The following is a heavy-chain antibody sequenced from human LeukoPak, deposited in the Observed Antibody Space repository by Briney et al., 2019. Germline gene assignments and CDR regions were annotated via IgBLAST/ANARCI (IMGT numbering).Heavy chain of an antibody. D-gene: IGHD3-22*01. CDR2: ITDSGGTT. J-gene: IGHJ5*02. V-gene: IGHV3-23*01. CDR3: AKDTYYYDSIT. Sequence: GGSLRLSCAASGFTFRNYAMSWVRQAPGKGLEWVSVITDSGGTTFYADSVKGRFTISRDNSKNTLYLQMNSLRAEDTAVYYCAKDTYYYDSITWGQGTLVTVSS. CDR1: GFTFRNYA.